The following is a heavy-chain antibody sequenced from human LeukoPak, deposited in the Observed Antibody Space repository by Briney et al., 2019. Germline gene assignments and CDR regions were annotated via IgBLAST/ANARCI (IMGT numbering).Heavy chain of an antibody. J-gene: IGHJ6*03. V-gene: IGHV4-34*01. CDR3: ARVYYDSSGYYHYYYYMDD. CDR1: GGSFSGYY. CDR2: INHSGST. Sequence: SETLSLTCAVYGGSFSGYYWSWIRQPPGKGLEWIGEINHSGSTYYNPSLKSRVTISVDTSKNQFSLKLSSVTAADTAVYYCARVYYDSSGYYHYYYYMDDWGKGTTVTVSS. D-gene: IGHD3-22*01.